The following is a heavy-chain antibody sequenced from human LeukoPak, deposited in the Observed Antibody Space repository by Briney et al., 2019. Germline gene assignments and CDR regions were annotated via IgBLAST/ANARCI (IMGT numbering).Heavy chain of an antibody. V-gene: IGHV3-7*01. CDR2: IKQDGSEK. J-gene: IGHJ4*02. Sequence: PGGSLRLSCAASGFTFSSYWMSWVRQVPGKGLEWVANIKQDGSEKYYVDSVKGRFTISRDNAKNSLYLQMNSLRAEDTAVYYCARVAGSGYDILTGYLAPYYYFDYWGQGTLVTVSS. CDR1: GFTFSSYW. CDR3: ARVAGSGYDILTGYLAPYYYFDY. D-gene: IGHD3-9*01.